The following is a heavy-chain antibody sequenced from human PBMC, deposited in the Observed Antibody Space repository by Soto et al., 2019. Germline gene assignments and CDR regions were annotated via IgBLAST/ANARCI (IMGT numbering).Heavy chain of an antibody. Sequence: QITLEESGPTLVKPTQTLTLTCTFSGFSLSTSGVGVGWIRQPPGKALEWLALIYWDDDKRYSPSLKSRLTITKDTSKNQVVLTMTNMDPVDTATYYCAHSSLSDDFWSGYYPNFDYWGQGTLVTVSS. CDR3: AHSSLSDDFWSGYYPNFDY. D-gene: IGHD3-3*01. CDR2: IYWDDDK. V-gene: IGHV2-5*02. CDR1: GFSLSTSGVG. J-gene: IGHJ4*02.